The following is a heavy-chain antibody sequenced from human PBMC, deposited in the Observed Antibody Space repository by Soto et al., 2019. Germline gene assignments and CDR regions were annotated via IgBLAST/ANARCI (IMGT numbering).Heavy chain of an antibody. V-gene: IGHV4-39*01. J-gene: IGHJ6*02. D-gene: IGHD3-3*01. CDR1: GGSISSSSYY. CDR2: IYYSGST. Sequence: SETLSLTCTVSGGSISSSSYYWGWIRQPPGKGLEWIGSIYYSGSTYYNPSLKSRVTISVDTSKNQFSLKLSSVTAADTAVYYCARHGWPETHYDFWSAALDVWGQGTTVTVSS. CDR3: ARHGWPETHYDFWSAALDV.